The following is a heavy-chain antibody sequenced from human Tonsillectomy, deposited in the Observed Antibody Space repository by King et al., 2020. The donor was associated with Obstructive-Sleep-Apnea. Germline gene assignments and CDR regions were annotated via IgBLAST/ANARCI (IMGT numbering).Heavy chain of an antibody. V-gene: IGHV3-33*06. J-gene: IGHJ4*02. Sequence: VQLVESGGGVVQPGRSLRLSCGASGFNFSNYGMHWVRQAPGKGLEWVAVIWYDGSNKYYADSGKGRFTISRDNSKNTLDLQMNSLRAEDTAVYYCAKGVGRKWGQGTLVTVSS. D-gene: IGHD1-14*01. CDR1: GFNFSNYG. CDR2: IWYDGSNK. CDR3: AKGVGRK.